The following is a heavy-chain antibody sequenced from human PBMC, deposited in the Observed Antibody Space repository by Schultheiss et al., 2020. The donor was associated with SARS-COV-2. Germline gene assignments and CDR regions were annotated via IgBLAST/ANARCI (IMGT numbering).Heavy chain of an antibody. Sequence: GGSLRLSCAASGFTFSSYAMHWVRQAPGKGLEWVAVISYDGSNKYYADSVKGRFTISRDNSKNTLYLQMNSLRAEDTAVYYCAKDAGYSSSPSLDYWGQGTLVTVSS. V-gene: IGHV3-30*01. J-gene: IGHJ4*02. CDR2: ISYDGSNK. CDR1: GFTFSSYA. D-gene: IGHD6-6*01. CDR3: AKDAGYSSSPSLDY.